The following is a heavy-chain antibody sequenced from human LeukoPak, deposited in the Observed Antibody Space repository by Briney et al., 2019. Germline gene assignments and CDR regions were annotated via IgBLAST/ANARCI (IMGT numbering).Heavy chain of an antibody. CDR2: IYYNGRT. CDR1: GDSINNNNYY. Sequence: SETLSLTCTVSGDSINNNNYYWGWIRQPPGKGLEWIGNIYYNGRTYYSPSLKSRVTISVDKSKNQFSLKLSSVTAADTAVYYCARSYYDSSGYYYVDWGQGTLVTVSS. V-gene: IGHV4-39*07. CDR3: ARSYYDSSGYYYVD. J-gene: IGHJ4*02. D-gene: IGHD3-22*01.